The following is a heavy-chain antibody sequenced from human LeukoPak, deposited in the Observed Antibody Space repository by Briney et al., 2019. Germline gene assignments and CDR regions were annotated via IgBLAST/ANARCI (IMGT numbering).Heavy chain of an antibody. CDR3: AKDRRSNGSGSPSGYMDV. Sequence: GGSLRLSCAAYGLTFSSYGLGWFRQAPGKGLEWVSAISGSGDSTYYADSVKGRFTISRDNSKNTLYLQMNSLRAEDTAVYYCAKDRRSNGSGSPSGYMDVWGKGTTVSV. J-gene: IGHJ6*03. V-gene: IGHV3-23*01. CDR2: ISGSGDST. CDR1: GLTFSSYG. D-gene: IGHD3-10*01.